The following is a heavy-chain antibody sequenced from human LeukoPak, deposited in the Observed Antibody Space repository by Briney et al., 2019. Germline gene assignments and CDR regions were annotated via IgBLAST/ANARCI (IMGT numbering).Heavy chain of an antibody. J-gene: IGHJ4*02. Sequence: GGSLRLSCAPSGFTFSTYAMHWVRQAPGKGLEWVAVIWYDGSNEHYADSVKGRFTISRDNSRNTLYLQMNSLRVEDTAVYYCAREVDCSGGRCYRGEFDYWGQGTLVTVSS. V-gene: IGHV3-33*01. CDR1: GFTFSTYA. D-gene: IGHD2-15*01. CDR2: IWYDGSNE. CDR3: AREVDCSGGRCYRGEFDY.